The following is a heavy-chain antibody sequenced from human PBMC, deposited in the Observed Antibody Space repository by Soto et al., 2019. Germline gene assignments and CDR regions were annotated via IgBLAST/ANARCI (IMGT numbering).Heavy chain of an antibody. CDR3: ARDLAAVPRAFDY. V-gene: IGHV4-59*01. CDR1: GGSINSYF. J-gene: IGHJ4*02. Sequence: PSETLSLTCTVSGGSINSYFWSWIRQSPGKGLEWIGHIYYTGTTDYNPSLKSRVTISVDTSKTQFSLNLRSVTAADTAVYYCARDLAAVPRAFDYWGRGTLVTVSS. CDR2: IYYTGTT. D-gene: IGHD6-13*01.